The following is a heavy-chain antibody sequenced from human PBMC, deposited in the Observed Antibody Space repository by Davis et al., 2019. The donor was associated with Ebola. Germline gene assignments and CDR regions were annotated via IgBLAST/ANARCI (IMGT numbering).Heavy chain of an antibody. CDR3: IRQSSNIDY. CDR2: IRDKANSFAT. D-gene: IGHD2/OR15-2a*01. Sequence: GESLKTSCAASGFTFSGSAMHWVRQASGKGLEWVGRIRDKANSFATAYAASVKGRFTISRDDSKNTAYLQMNSLKTEDTAVYYCIRQSSNIDYWGQGTLVTVSS. CDR1: GFTFSGSA. J-gene: IGHJ4*02. V-gene: IGHV3-73*01.